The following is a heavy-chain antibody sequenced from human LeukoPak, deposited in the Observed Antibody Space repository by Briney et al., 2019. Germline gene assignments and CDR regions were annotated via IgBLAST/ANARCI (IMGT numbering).Heavy chain of an antibody. Sequence: GGSLRLPCAASGFTFSSYAMHWVRQAPGKGLVWVSRIKSDGRTTSYADSVKGRFTISRDNAKNTLYLQLSSLRAEDTAVYYCARRSAVAGTLDYWGQGTLVTVSS. CDR3: ARRSAVAGTLDY. D-gene: IGHD6-19*01. CDR1: GFTFSSYA. V-gene: IGHV3-74*01. J-gene: IGHJ4*02. CDR2: IKSDGRTT.